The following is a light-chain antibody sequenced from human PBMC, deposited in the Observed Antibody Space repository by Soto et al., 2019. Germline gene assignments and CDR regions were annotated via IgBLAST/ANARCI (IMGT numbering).Light chain of an antibody. V-gene: IGKV1-5*03. CDR1: QSITTW. CDR3: QQYNTYPLT. Sequence: DIQMTQSPSTLSASVGERVTITCRASQSITTWLAWYQQKPGKAPKLLIYKASSLEGGVPSRFSSSGSGTEFNITISSLQPDDFATYYCQQYNTYPLTFGGGTTVEIK. CDR2: KAS. J-gene: IGKJ4*01.